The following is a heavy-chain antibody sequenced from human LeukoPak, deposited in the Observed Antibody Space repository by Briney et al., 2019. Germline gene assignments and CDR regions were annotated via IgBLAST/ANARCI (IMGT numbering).Heavy chain of an antibody. CDR1: GGSISSYV. CDR3: ARLDGITGTTYRPALHD. Sequence: SESLSLTCTVSGGSISSYVWSWIRQPPGKALEYIAYIYHSGSTNYNPSLKSRVAISVDTSKNQFSLKLSSVTAADTAVYYCARLDGITGTTYRPALHDWGQGTMVTVSS. D-gene: IGHD1-7*01. V-gene: IGHV4-59*08. J-gene: IGHJ3*01. CDR2: IYHSGST.